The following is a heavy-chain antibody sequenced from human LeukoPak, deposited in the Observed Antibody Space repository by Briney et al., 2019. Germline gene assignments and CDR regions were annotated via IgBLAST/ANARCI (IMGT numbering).Heavy chain of an antibody. CDR2: INHSGST. V-gene: IGHV4-34*01. CDR3: ARDQAAMDY. CDR1: GGSISSYY. Sequence: SETLSLTCTVSGGSISSYYWSWIRQPPGKGLEWIGEINHSGSTNYNPSLKSRVTISVDTSKNQFSLKLSSVTAADTAVYYCARDQAAMDYWGQGTLVTVSS. D-gene: IGHD2-2*01. J-gene: IGHJ4*02.